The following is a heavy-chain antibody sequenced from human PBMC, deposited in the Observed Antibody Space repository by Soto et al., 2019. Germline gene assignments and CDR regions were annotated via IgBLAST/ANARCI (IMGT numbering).Heavy chain of an antibody. CDR1: GGSISSSSYY. V-gene: IGHV4-39*01. CDR3: ARLEGVGYYYDSSGYYSFDY. D-gene: IGHD3-22*01. J-gene: IGHJ4*02. CDR2: IYYSGST. Sequence: QLQLQESGPGLVKPSETLSLTCTVSGGSISSSSYYWGWIRQPPGKGLEGIGSIYYSGSTYYNPSLKSRVNISVDTSKNQFSLKLSSVTAADTAVYYCARLEGVGYYYDSSGYYSFDYWGQGTLVTVSS.